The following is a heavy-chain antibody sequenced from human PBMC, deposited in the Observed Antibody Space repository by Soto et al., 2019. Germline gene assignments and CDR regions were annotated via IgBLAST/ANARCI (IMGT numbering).Heavy chain of an antibody. CDR2: IYATGTT. CDR3: VRDGTKTLRDWFDP. CDR1: GASISGFY. Sequence: SETLSLTCTVSGASISGFYWSWIRKSAGKGLEWIGRIYATGTTDYNPSLKSRVMMSVDTSKKQFSLKLRSVTAADTAVYYCVRDGTKTLRDWFDPWGQGISATVSS. V-gene: IGHV4-4*07. D-gene: IGHD1-1*01. J-gene: IGHJ5*02.